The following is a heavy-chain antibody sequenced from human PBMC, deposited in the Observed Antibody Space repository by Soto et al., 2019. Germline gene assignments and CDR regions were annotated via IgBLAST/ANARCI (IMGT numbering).Heavy chain of an antibody. CDR2: INTDGSNT. Sequence: AWGSLRLSCAASGLTFNRYWMHFFRHSPVKGLVWVSHINTDGSNTNYADSVKGRFTISRDNAKSTLFLQMNSLRNEDTAVYYCAREFCSGGNCYTYYFDPWGQGIPVTVSS. CDR1: GLTFNRYW. V-gene: IGHV3-74*01. J-gene: IGHJ5*02. D-gene: IGHD2-15*01. CDR3: AREFCSGGNCYTYYFDP.